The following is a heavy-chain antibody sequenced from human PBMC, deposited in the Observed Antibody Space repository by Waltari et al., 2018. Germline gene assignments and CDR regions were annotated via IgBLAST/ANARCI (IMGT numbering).Heavy chain of an antibody. CDR3: ARAFGGYYYYGMDV. CDR2: IDTAGDT. Sequence: EVQLVESGGGWVQLGGSLRPPFPATGFTFSGYDRHWVRQATGKGLEWVSAIDTAGDTYYPGSVKGRFTISRENAKNSLYLQMNSLRAEDTAVYYCARAFGGYYYYGMDVWGQGTTVTVSS. V-gene: IGHV3-13*01. D-gene: IGHD3-10*01. J-gene: IGHJ6*02. CDR1: GFTFSGYD.